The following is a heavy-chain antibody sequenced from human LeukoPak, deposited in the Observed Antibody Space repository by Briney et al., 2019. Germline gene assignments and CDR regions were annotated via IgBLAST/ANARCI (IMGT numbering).Heavy chain of an antibody. Sequence: GGSLRLSGAASGFTLSSNYMSWVRQAPGKGLEWLSVIDGGGRTYYADSVKGRFIISRDSFENTLYLQMNSLRADDTALYYCAGGSGAFDVWGQGTLVTISS. J-gene: IGHJ3*01. D-gene: IGHD3-16*01. CDR3: AGGSGAFDV. V-gene: IGHV3-53*01. CDR2: IDGGGRT. CDR1: GFTLSSNY.